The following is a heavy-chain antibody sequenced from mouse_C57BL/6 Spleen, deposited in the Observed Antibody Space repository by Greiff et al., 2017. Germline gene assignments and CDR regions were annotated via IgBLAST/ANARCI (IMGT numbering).Heavy chain of an antibody. J-gene: IGHJ3*01. CDR3: ARFDFLAY. CDR1: GFTFSDYG. CDR2: ISSGSSTI. V-gene: IGHV5-17*01. Sequence: EVQVVESGGGLVKPGGSLKLSCAASGFTFSDYGMHWVRQAPEKGLEWVAYISSGSSTIYYADTVKGRFTISRDNAKNTLFLQMTSLRSEDTAMYYCARFDFLAYWGQGTLVTVSA.